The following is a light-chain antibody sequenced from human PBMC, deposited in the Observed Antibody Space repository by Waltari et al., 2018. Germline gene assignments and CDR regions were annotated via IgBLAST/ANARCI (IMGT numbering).Light chain of an antibody. J-gene: IGLJ2*01. V-gene: IGLV3-19*01. Sequence: SSELTQDPAVSVALGQTVRITCQGDSLRSYYASWYQQPPGQAPVLVIYGKSNRPSGIPDRFSGSTSGNTASLTITGAQAEDEADYYCMCRDSSGNHLVFGGGTKLTVL. CDR3: MCRDSSGNHLV. CDR1: SLRSYY. CDR2: GKS.